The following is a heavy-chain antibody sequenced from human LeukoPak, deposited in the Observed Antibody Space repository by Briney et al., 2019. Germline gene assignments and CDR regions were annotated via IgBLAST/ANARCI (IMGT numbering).Heavy chain of an antibody. CDR3: ARVVAPKRAFDY. CDR2: IYYSGST. D-gene: IGHD5-12*01. CDR1: GGSISSYY. Sequence: PSETLSLTCTVSGGSISSYYWSWIRQPPGKGLEWIGFIYYSGSTNYNPSLKSRVTISVDTSKNQFSLKLSSVTAADTAVYYCARVVAPKRAFDYWGQGTLVTVSS. J-gene: IGHJ4*02. V-gene: IGHV4-59*01.